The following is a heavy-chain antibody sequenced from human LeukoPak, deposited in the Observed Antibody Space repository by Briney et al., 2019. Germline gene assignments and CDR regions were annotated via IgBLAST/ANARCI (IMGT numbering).Heavy chain of an antibody. D-gene: IGHD1-14*01. V-gene: IGHV3-23*03. CDR3: ARGEPRAHYGVDV. J-gene: IGHJ6*02. CDR1: GFTFSSYA. CDR2: IYSGGNT. Sequence: GGSLRLSCAASGFTFSSYAMSWVRQAPGKGLEWVSVIYSGGNTYYADSVKGRFTISRDNSKNKLYLQMNSLRAEDTAVYYCARGEPRAHYGVDVRGQGTTVTVSS.